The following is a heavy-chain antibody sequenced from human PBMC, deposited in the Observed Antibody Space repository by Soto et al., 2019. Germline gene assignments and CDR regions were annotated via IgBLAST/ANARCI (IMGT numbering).Heavy chain of an antibody. CDR1: GGTFSSYA. CDR3: ARDRGIAVAGGTAYFY. Sequence: ASVKVSCKASGGTFSSYAISWVRQAPGQGLEWMGGIIPIFGTANYAQKFQGRVTITADESTSTAYMELSSLRSEDTAVYYCARDRGIAVAGGTAYFYWGQGTLVTVSS. J-gene: IGHJ4*02. V-gene: IGHV1-69*13. CDR2: IIPIFGTA. D-gene: IGHD6-19*01.